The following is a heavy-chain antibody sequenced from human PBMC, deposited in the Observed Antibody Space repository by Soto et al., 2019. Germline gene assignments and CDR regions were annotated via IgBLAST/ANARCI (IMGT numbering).Heavy chain of an antibody. CDR1: GFIFSSYG. Sequence: GGSLRLSCVASGFIFSSYGMSWVRQAPGKGLEWVAGISGSGGSTYYADSVKGRFTISRDNSENTLYLQMNSLRAEDTAVYYCAKAVTLVRGINPYSYGLDVWGQGTTVTVSS. V-gene: IGHV3-23*01. CDR3: AKAVTLVRGINPYSYGLDV. CDR2: ISGSGGST. D-gene: IGHD3-10*01. J-gene: IGHJ6*02.